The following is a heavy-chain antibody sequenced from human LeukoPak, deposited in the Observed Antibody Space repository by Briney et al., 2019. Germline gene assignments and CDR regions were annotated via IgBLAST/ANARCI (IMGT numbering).Heavy chain of an antibody. CDR2: IIPIFGTT. CDR1: GGTFSSYA. J-gene: IGHJ6*03. Sequence: GASMEVSCKASGGTFSSYAISWVRQAPGQGLEWMGGIIPIFGTTNYAQKFQGRVTITADESTSTAFMELSSLRSEDTAVYFCATSHYSSYWDNGPHYYYYYMDVWGKGTTVTVSS. D-gene: IGHD6-6*01. V-gene: IGHV1-69*01. CDR3: ATSHYSSYWDNGPHYYYYYMDV.